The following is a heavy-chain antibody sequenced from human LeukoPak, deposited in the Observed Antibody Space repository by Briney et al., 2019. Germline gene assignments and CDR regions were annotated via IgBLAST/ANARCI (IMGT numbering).Heavy chain of an antibody. Sequence: PGGSLRLSCAASGFTFSSYSMNWVRQAPGKGLEWVSSISSSSSYIYYADLVKGRFTITRDNAKNSLYLQMNSLRAEDTAVYYCARVAMVHDAFDIWGQGTMVTVSS. CDR1: GFTFSSYS. CDR3: ARVAMVHDAFDI. V-gene: IGHV3-21*01. J-gene: IGHJ3*02. CDR2: ISSSSSYI. D-gene: IGHD4/OR15-4a*01.